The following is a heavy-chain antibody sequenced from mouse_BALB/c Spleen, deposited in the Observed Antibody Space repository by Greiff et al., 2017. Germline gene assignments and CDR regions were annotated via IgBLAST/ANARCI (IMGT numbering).Heavy chain of an antibody. CDR3: TRDDGYYGSYAMDY. V-gene: IGHV1-15*01. D-gene: IGHD2-3*01. J-gene: IGHJ4*01. Sequence: QVQLKESGAELVRPGASVTLSCKASGYTFTDYEMHWVKQTPVHGLEWIGAIDPETGGTAYNQKFKGKATLTADKSSSTAYMELRSLTSEDSAVYYCTRDDGYYGSYAMDYWGQGTSVTVSA. CDR2: IDPETGGT. CDR1: GYTFTDYE.